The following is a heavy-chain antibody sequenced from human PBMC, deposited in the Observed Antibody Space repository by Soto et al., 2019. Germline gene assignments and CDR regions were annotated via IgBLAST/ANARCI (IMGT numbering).Heavy chain of an antibody. J-gene: IGHJ4*02. CDR1: GFTFSSYW. V-gene: IGHV3-7*01. CDR2: IKQDGSEK. D-gene: IGHD3-16*02. CDR3: ATYHDDEWESYRHRY. Sequence: GGSLRLSCAASGFTFSSYWMSWVRQAPGKGLEWVANIKQDGSEKYYVDSVKGRFTLSRDNAKNSLHLQMNSLRAEDTAIYYCATYHDDEWESYRHRYWGQGTLVTVSS.